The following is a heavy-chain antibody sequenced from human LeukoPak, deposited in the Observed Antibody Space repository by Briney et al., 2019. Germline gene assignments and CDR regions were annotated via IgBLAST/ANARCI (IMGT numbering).Heavy chain of an antibody. J-gene: IGHJ4*02. CDR2: INPNTRGT. Sequence: ASVKVSCKASGYTFTDYYMHWVRQAPGQGLEWMGWINPNTRGTNSALKFQGRVTMTRDTSISTAYMELSRLRSDDTAVYYCATLESKYYDSSGYYGDYWGQGTLVTVSS. CDR3: ATLESKYYDSSGYYGDY. D-gene: IGHD3-22*01. CDR1: GYTFTDYY. V-gene: IGHV1-2*02.